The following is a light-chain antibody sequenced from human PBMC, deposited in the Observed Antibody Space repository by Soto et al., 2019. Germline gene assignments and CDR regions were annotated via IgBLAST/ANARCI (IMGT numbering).Light chain of an antibody. Sequence: NFMLTQPHSVSESPGKTVTISCTGSSGSIASNYVQSYQQRPGSAPNTVIYKNNQRPSGVPDRFSGSIDSSSNSASLTIFGLKNEDEDDYYSQSYGVSNQVFGTGTKLTVL. CDR1: SGSIASNY. CDR2: KNN. CDR3: QSYGVSNQV. J-gene: IGLJ3*02. V-gene: IGLV6-57*02.